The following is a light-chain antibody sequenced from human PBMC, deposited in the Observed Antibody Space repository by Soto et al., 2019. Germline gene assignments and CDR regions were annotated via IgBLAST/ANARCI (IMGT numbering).Light chain of an antibody. V-gene: IGLV2-8*01. Sequence: QSVLTQPLSASGSPGQSVTISCTGTSSDVGGYNYVSWYQHHPGKAPKLIIYEVDERPPGVPDRFSGSKSGNTASLTVSRLQAEDEAEYSCSSYVGRNNFPYVFGTGTKLTVL. CDR2: EVD. CDR1: SSDVGGYNY. CDR3: SSYVGRNNFPYV. J-gene: IGLJ1*01.